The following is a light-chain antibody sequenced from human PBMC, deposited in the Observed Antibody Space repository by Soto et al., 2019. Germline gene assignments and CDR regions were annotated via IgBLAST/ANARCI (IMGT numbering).Light chain of an antibody. CDR1: QSVSSN. V-gene: IGKV3D-15*01. CDR3: QQYNNWPLT. CDR2: GAS. Sequence: EIVMTQSPATLSVSPGERATLSCRASQSVSSNLAWYQQNPGQAPRLLISGASTRATGIPARFSGSGSGTEFTLTISSLQSEDFAVYYCQQYNNWPLTFSGGTKVEIK. J-gene: IGKJ4*01.